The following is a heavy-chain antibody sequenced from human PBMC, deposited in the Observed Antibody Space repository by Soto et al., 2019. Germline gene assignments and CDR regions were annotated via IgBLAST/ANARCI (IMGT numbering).Heavy chain of an antibody. CDR1: GGSISNVNDC. Sequence: QVQLQESGPGLVKPSQTLSLTCIVSGGSISNVNDCWSWIRQRPDKGLEWIGHIYSGGSIYNNPSVATRFTIIVDTSKKQFSLQLSSVRAADTAVSYFAKGPSRDKADYWGQGTLVTVTS. CDR2: IYSGGSI. CDR3: AKGPSRDKADY. J-gene: IGHJ4*02. V-gene: IGHV4-30-4*01.